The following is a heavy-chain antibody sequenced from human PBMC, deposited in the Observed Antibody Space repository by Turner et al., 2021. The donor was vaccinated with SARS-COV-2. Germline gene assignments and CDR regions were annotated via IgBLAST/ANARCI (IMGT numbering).Heavy chain of an antibody. J-gene: IGHJ3*02. D-gene: IGHD6-19*01. CDR3: ASPGGNSGWFFAYDI. CDR1: GGSLSSSSYY. Sequence: QLQLQESGPGLVKPSETLSLTCTVSGGSLSSSSYYWGWIRQPPGKGLEWIGSIYYSGSTDYNPSLKSRVTISVDTSKNQFSLKLNSVTAADTAVYYCASPGGNSGWFFAYDIWGQGTMVTVSS. V-gene: IGHV4-39*01. CDR2: IYYSGST.